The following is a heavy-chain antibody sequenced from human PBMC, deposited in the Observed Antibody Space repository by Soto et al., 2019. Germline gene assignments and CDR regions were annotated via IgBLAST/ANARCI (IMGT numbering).Heavy chain of an antibody. CDR1: GGTFSSYT. CDR3: ARDSVFRRGYSSGCPLDY. J-gene: IGHJ4*02. Sequence: VKVSCKASGGTFSSYTISWVRQAPGQGLEWMGRIIPILGIANYAQKFQGRVTITADKSTSTAYMELSSLRSEDTAVYYCARDSVFRRGYSSGCPLDYWGQGTLVTVSS. D-gene: IGHD6-19*01. V-gene: IGHV1-69*04. CDR2: IIPILGIA.